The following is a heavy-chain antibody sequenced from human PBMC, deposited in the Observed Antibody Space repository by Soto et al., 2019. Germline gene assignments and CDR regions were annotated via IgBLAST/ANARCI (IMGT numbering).Heavy chain of an antibody. CDR2: IRGYNGDA. V-gene: IGHV1-18*04. J-gene: IGHJ4*02. CDR1: GYTFINFC. Sequence: ASVKASCRNSGYTFINFCSTWGRQAPGEGREWWGKIRGYNGDANYARKFQGRVTMTTDTSTSTAYLELRSMRSDETAVFYFARVRHPKPDYWGQGPLVTAS. CDR3: ARVRHPKPDY.